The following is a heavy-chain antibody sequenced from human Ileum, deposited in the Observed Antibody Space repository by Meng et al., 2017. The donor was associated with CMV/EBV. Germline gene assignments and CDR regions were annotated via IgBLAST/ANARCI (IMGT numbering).Heavy chain of an antibody. V-gene: IGHV5-51*01. Sequence: KVSCKGSGYSFTSYWIGWVRQMPGKGLEWMGIIYPGDSDTRYSPSFQGQVTISADKSISTAYLQWSSLKASDTAMYYCARHGDIVVVPAAIPSGYYYGMDVWGQGTTLTVSS. CDR1: GYSFTSYW. D-gene: IGHD2-2*02. CDR2: IYPGDSDT. CDR3: ARHGDIVVVPAAIPSGYYYGMDV. J-gene: IGHJ6*02.